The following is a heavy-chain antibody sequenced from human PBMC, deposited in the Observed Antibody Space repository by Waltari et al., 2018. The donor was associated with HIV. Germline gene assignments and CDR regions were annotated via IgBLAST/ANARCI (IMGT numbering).Heavy chain of an antibody. J-gene: IGHJ6*02. CDR1: GGSISSSSYY. D-gene: IGHD6-13*01. CDR2: VYHSGGD. Sequence: QHQLQESGPGLVKPSETLSLTCTVSGGSISSSSYYWVWIRQPPGKGLEWIGSVYHSGGDYNNPSPQSRVTISADMSNNKFSLKLSSVTAADTAVYYCARHCLQKGVLQQLNYYYAMDVWGQGTTVTVSS. CDR3: ARHCLQKGVLQQLNYYYAMDV. V-gene: IGHV4-39*01.